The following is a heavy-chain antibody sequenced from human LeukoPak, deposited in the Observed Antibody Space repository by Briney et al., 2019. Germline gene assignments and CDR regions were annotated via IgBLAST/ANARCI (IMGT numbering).Heavy chain of an antibody. CDR1: GFTFSNAW. J-gene: IGHJ1*01. V-gene: IGHV3-15*01. D-gene: IGHD3-22*01. Sequence: GGSLRLSCAASGFTFSNAWMSWVRQAPGKGLEWVGRIKSKTDGGTTDYAAPVKGRFTISRDDSKNTLYLQMNSLKTEDTAVYYCTIDPLTMIVVIADGDFQHWGQGTLVTVSS. CDR3: TIDPLTMIVVIADGDFQH. CDR2: IKSKTDGGTT.